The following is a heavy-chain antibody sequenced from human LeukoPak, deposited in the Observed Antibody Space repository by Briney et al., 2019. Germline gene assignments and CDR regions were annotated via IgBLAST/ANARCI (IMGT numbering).Heavy chain of an antibody. CDR2: IYYSGST. J-gene: IGHJ4*02. CDR1: VGSISSSSYY. Sequence: PSETLSLTCTVSVGSISSSSYYWGWIRQPPGKGLEWIGHIYYSGSTYYNPSLESRLTISADRSKNQFSLKLSSVSAADTAVYHCARLLRTVAGTDSWGQGILVSSPQ. V-gene: IGHV4-39*01. D-gene: IGHD6-19*01. CDR3: ARLLRTVAGTDS.